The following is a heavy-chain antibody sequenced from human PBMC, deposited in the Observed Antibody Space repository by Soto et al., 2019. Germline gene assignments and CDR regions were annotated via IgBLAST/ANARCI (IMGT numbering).Heavy chain of an antibody. Sequence: QAQLVQSGAEVKEPGASVKVSCKASGYTFTNYDISWVRQATGQGLEWMGWMNPNSANTGYAQKFQGRDSMTRDTSTNTAYMELSSLRSEDTAIYYCARMATSGTLNWFDPWGQGTLVTVSS. CDR2: MNPNSANT. CDR3: ARMATSGTLNWFDP. D-gene: IGHD1-26*01. CDR1: GYTFTNYD. J-gene: IGHJ5*02. V-gene: IGHV1-8*01.